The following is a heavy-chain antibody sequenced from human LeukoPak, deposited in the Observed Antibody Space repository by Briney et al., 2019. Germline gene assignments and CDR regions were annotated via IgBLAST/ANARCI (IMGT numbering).Heavy chain of an antibody. V-gene: IGHV5-51*01. D-gene: IGHD5-18*01. J-gene: IGHJ4*02. CDR1: GCIFTNYW. CDR3: ARGEGGYNYGF. Sequence: GESLKISCKGPGCIFTNYWIGWGRQMPGQGLEWVGIINPVDSDTRYCPSFQGPVTISPDKSISTAYLQWSSLKASDTAMYYCARGEGGYNYGFWGQGTLVTVSS. CDR2: INPVDSDT.